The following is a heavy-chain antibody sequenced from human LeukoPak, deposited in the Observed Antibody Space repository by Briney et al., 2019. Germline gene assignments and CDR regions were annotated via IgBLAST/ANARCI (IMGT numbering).Heavy chain of an antibody. CDR3: ARDVGITVADSFDP. CDR2: ISAYNGNT. Sequence: GSVKVSCKASGYTFTSYGISWVRQAPGQGLEWMGWISAYNGNTNYAQKFQGRVTMTTDTSTSTVYMEVRGLRSDDTAMYYCARDVGITVADSFDPWGQGTLVTVSS. CDR1: GYTFTSYG. D-gene: IGHD6-13*01. V-gene: IGHV1-18*01. J-gene: IGHJ5*02.